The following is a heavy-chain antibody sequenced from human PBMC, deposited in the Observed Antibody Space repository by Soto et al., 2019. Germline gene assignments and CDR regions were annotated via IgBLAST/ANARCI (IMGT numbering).Heavy chain of an antibody. J-gene: IGHJ6*02. CDR2: ISGSGGSS. V-gene: IGHV3-23*01. Sequence: ACSLRICCAASGLAWNTSVMTWVRKAPGKGLDWVSVISGSGGSSYYAASVKGRFTISRDNSKNTLYLQMNGLRAEDTALYYCAKVTKRAAAGRYEYYKYGLDVCGQGTMVTVSS. CDR3: AKVTKRAAAGRYEYYKYGLDV. CDR1: GLAWNTSV. D-gene: IGHD6-13*01.